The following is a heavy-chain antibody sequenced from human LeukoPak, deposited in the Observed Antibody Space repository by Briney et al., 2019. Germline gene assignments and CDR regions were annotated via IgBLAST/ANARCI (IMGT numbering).Heavy chain of an antibody. CDR1: GYSFNYYY. J-gene: IGHJ4*02. Sequence: ASVNVSCKASGYSFNYYYMHWVRQAPGQGLEWMGWINPKSGGTRYAQEFQGRVTMTRDTSITTAYIELTRLRSDDTAVYYCAREWDYYLHWGQGTLVTVSS. CDR2: INPKSGGT. D-gene: IGHD3-10*01. CDR3: AREWDYYLH. V-gene: IGHV1-2*02.